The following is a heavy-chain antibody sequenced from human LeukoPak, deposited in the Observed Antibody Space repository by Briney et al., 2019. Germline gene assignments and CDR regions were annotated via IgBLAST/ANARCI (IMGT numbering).Heavy chain of an antibody. CDR3: ARAVGYFDWLPLFDY. CDR1: GYSIRSGFY. J-gene: IGHJ4*02. CDR2: IYHSGIT. D-gene: IGHD3-9*01. V-gene: IGHV4-38-2*02. Sequence: SETLSLTCTVSGYSIRSGFYWGWIRQPPGKGLEWIGNIYHSGITYYTPSLSSRVTMSVDTSKNQFYPKLSSVTAADTAVYYCARAVGYFDWLPLFDYWGQGTLVTVSS.